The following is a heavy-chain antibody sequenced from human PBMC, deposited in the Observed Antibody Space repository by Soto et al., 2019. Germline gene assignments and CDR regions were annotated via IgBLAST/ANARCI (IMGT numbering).Heavy chain of an antibody. CDR1: GFTFSSYG. J-gene: IGHJ4*02. CDR2: IWYDGSNK. Sequence: QVQLVESGGGVVQPGRSLRLSCAASGFTFSSYGMHWVRQAPGKGLEWVAVIWYDGSNKYYADSVKGRFTISRDNSKNELYLQMNSLRAEDTAVYYCARGDRSDDYYDSSGYSGYFDYWGQGTLVTVSS. V-gene: IGHV3-33*01. CDR3: ARGDRSDDYYDSSGYSGYFDY. D-gene: IGHD3-22*01.